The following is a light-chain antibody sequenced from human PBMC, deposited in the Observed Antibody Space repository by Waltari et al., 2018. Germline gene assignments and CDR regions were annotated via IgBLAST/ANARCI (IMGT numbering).Light chain of an antibody. CDR2: DQN. CDR1: SLRFSH. CDR3: HARDWHSRDAGGVGGA. Sequence: TQDPAVSVAVGQTVRITCQGDSLRFSHASWYHQRPGQAPKLLIYDQNNRPSVVPGRVSGSTSDNTASLTITGAQAEDEAYCYCHARDWHSRDAGGVGGAFGGGTKLTVL. J-gene: IGLJ2*01. V-gene: IGLV3-19*01.